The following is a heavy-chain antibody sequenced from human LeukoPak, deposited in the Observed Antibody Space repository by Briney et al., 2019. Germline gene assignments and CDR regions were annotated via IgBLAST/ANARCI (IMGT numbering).Heavy chain of an antibody. CDR3: ARLWDSSSSLDY. D-gene: IGHD6-6*01. V-gene: IGHV4-59*08. Sequence: SETLSLTCTVSGGTISSYYWTWIRQPPGKGLGLEWIGYIYYSGGTNYNPSLKSRVTISIDTSKNQVSLKLSSVTAADTAVYYCARLWDSSSSLDYWGQGTLVTVSS. J-gene: IGHJ4*02. CDR1: GGTISSYY. CDR2: IYYSGGT.